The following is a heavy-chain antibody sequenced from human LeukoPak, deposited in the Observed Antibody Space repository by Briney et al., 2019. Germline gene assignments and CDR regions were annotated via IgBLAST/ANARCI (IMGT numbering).Heavy chain of an antibody. CDR3: ASPGDILTGDDC. J-gene: IGHJ4*02. CDR1: GYSFTSYW. V-gene: IGHV5-10-1*01. Sequence: GESLKISCKDSGYSFTSYWISWVRQMPGKGLEWMGRIDPSDSYTNYSPSFQGHVTISADKSISTAYLQWSSLKASDTAMYYRASPGDILTGDDCRGPGTLVTVSS. D-gene: IGHD3-9*01. CDR2: IDPSDSYT.